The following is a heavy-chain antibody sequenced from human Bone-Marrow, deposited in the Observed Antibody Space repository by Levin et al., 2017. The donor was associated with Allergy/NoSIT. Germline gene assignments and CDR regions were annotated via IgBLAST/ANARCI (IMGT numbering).Heavy chain of an antibody. D-gene: IGHD3-10*01. Sequence: ASVKVSCKASGYTFTAYWIDWVRQAPGQGPEWLGLFNPNAGTATYAQKFQARVTMTAETSTSTVYMELSSLGSEDTAVYYCARRKDHHLWEWGQGTLVTVSS. CDR3: ARRKDHHLWE. CDR1: GYTFTAYW. J-gene: IGHJ4*02. V-gene: IGHV1-46*01. CDR2: FNPNAGTA.